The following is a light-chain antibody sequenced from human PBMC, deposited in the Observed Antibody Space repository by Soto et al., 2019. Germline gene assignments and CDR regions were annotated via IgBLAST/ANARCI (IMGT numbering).Light chain of an antibody. CDR3: QQYNHWRT. V-gene: IGKV3-15*01. Sequence: EIVMTQSPATLSVSPVGRASPSGRASQSVGSNLAWYQQKPGQAPRILIYGASTRATGIPARFSGSGSGTEFTLTISSLQSEDFVVYYCQQYNHWRTFGQGTKVDI. J-gene: IGKJ1*01. CDR1: QSVGSN. CDR2: GAS.